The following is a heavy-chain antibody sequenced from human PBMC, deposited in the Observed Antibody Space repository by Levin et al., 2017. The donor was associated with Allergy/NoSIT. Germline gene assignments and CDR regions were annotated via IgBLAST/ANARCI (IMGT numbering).Heavy chain of an antibody. V-gene: IGHV1-18*01. J-gene: IGHJ3*02. CDR2: VSPYNGDT. D-gene: IGHD2-8*01. CDR1: GYSFSNFA. Sequence: ASVKVSCKASGYSFSNFAYTWVRQAPGQGLEWMGWVSPYNGDTKYAQNLQGRVTMTADTSTSTVYMELRSLRSDDTAVYYCAREMAETAADTFDMWGQGTKVTVSS. CDR3: AREMAETAADTFDM.